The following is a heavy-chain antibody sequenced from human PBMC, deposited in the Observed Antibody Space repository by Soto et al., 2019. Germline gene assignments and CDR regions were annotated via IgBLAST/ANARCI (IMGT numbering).Heavy chain of an antibody. CDR1: GDSIISIVFY. V-gene: IGHV4-39*01. Sequence: PSETLSLTCSVSGDSIISIVFYWGWIGHPPGKGLEWIGTIFYIGCSYYNTSLKIRVTMSVDTSKNQFSLRLSSVTAADTALYYCSRQSIALRKNSWFDPWGQGILVTVSS. J-gene: IGHJ5*02. D-gene: IGHD2-21*01. CDR2: IFYIGCS. CDR3: SRQSIALRKNSWFDP.